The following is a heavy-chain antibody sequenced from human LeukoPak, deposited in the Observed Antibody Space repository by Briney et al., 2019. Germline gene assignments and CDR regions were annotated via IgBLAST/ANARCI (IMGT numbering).Heavy chain of an antibody. CDR3: ARNGQLLSGGNWFDP. Sequence: ASVKVSCKASGYIFTGYYMHWVRQAPGQGPEWMGWINPNNGDTKYEQKFQGWVSMTRDTSITTAYMELSTLRSDDTAFYYCARNGQLLSGGNWFDPWGQGALVTVSS. J-gene: IGHJ5*02. CDR1: GYIFTGYY. D-gene: IGHD1-26*01. V-gene: IGHV1-2*04. CDR2: INPNNGDT.